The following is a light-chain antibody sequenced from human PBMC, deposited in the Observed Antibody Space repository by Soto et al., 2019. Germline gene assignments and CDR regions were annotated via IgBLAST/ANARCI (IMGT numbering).Light chain of an antibody. J-gene: IGKJ4*02. CDR3: QQYSDSPLL. V-gene: IGKV3-20*01. Sequence: EIVLTQSPGTLSLSPGGGATLSCRASQPVANNYLAWYQQKPGQAHRLLIHGAYSRATGIQDRFSGSGSGTDFTLTIRRLEPEDLAVYYCQQYSDSPLLFGGGTKVDIK. CDR2: GAY. CDR1: QPVANNY.